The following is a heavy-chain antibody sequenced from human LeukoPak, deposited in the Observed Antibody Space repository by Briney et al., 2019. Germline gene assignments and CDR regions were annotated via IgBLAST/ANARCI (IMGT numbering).Heavy chain of an antibody. CDR1: GFTFSSYA. D-gene: IGHD2-15*01. Sequence: GGSLRLSCAASGFTFSSYALSWVRQAPGKGLEWVATISGSGGTTYYADSVKGRFTISRDNSKNTLYLQMNSLRAEDTAVYYCAKNRGGVWYPVDYWGQGTLVTVSS. CDR2: ISGSGGTT. J-gene: IGHJ4*02. V-gene: IGHV3-23*01. CDR3: AKNRGGVWYPVDY.